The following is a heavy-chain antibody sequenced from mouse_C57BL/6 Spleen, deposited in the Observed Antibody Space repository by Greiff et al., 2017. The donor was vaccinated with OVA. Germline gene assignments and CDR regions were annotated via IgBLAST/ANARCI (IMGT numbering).Heavy chain of an antibody. CDR1: GFTFSSYA. J-gene: IGHJ2*01. Sequence: EVKLMESGEGLVKPGGSLKLSCAASGFTFSSYAMSWVRQTPEKRLEWVAYISSGGDYISYADTVKGRVTISRDNARNTLYLQMSSLKSEDTAMYYCTRGEITSSIYFDYWGQGTTLTVSS. V-gene: IGHV5-9-1*02. CDR2: ISSGGDYI. D-gene: IGHD1-1*01. CDR3: TRGEITSSIYFDY.